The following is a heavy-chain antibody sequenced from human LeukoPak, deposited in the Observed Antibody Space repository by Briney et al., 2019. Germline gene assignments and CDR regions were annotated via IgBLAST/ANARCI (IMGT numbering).Heavy chain of an antibody. D-gene: IGHD5-12*01. V-gene: IGHV3-30-3*01. CDR3: ARAPGYSGYDGLDY. CDR2: ISYDGSNK. Sequence: GGSLRLSCAASGFTFSSYAMHWVRQAPGKGLEWVAVISYDGSNKYYADSEKGRFTISRDNSKNTLYLQMNSLRAEDTAVYYCARAPGYSGYDGLDYWGQGTLVTVSS. CDR1: GFTFSSYA. J-gene: IGHJ4*02.